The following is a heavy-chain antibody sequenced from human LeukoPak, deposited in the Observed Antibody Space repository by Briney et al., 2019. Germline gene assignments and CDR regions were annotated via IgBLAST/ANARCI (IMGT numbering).Heavy chain of an antibody. CDR1: GFSFSTFV. V-gene: IGHV3-33*01. Sequence: GSPLRLSCAASGFSFSTFVMHWVRQAPGKGLEWVAVIRPDGSHISYVDPVKGRFTISRDNSNNMLYLQMSSLRAEATALYYCLREVDWKYAFDYWGRGTLVTVSS. CDR2: IRPDGSHI. D-gene: IGHD1-7*01. CDR3: LREVDWKYAFDY. J-gene: IGHJ4*02.